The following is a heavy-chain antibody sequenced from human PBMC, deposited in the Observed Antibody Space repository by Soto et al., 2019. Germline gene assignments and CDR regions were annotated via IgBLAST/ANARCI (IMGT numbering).Heavy chain of an antibody. CDR3: ARDITDDYGDYYFDY. CDR2: IIPILGIV. J-gene: IGHJ4*02. Sequence: QVQLVQSGAEVKKPGSSVKVSCKASGGTFSSYTISWVRQAPGQGLEWMGRIIPILGIVNYAQKFQGRVTITADKSTSTAYMELSSLRSEDTAVYYCARDITDDYGDYYFDYWGQGTLVTVSS. CDR1: GGTFSSYT. V-gene: IGHV1-69*08. D-gene: IGHD4-17*01.